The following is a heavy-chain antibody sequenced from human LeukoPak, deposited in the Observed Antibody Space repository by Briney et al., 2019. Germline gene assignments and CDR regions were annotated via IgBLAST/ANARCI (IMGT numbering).Heavy chain of an antibody. CDR1: GYSISSGYY. V-gene: IGHV4-38-2*02. J-gene: IGHJ4*02. CDR2: IYHSGST. Sequence: SETLSLTCTLSGYSISSGYYWGWIRQPPGKGLEWIGSIYHSGSTYYNPSLKSRVTISVDTSKNQFSLKLSSVTAADTAVYYCARPIAAAGTFDYWGQGTLVTVSS. CDR3: ARPIAAAGTFDY. D-gene: IGHD6-13*01.